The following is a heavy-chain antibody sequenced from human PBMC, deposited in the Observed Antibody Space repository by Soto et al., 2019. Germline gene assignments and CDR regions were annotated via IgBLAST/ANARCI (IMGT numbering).Heavy chain of an antibody. D-gene: IGHD3-22*01. CDR1: GLTLSSYG. CDR3: AGGSRDTSGYYGFEY. J-gene: IGHJ4*02. V-gene: IGHV3-21*02. Sequence: EVQLVESGGGLVKPGGSLRLSCAGSGLTLSSYGMSWVRQAPGKGLEWVSSISAITNYKYSADSLKGRFTSSRNNAKKSLYLPMNSLRAEDTAVSYCAGGSRDTSGYYGFEYWGQGTLVTVSS. CDR2: ISAITNYK.